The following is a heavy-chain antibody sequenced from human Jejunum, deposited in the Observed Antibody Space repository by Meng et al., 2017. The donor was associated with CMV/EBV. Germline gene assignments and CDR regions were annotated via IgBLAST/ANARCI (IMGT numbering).Heavy chain of an antibody. V-gene: IGHV3-74*03. CDR2: INNDGGTT. Sequence: ASAFTFSDYWMHWVRQAPGKGLVWVSRINNDGGTTVYADSVKGRFTISRDNAKNTLSLQMNSLRGEDTAVYYCAREQSSSYAFEIWGQGTVVTVSS. D-gene: IGHD6-6*01. J-gene: IGHJ3*02. CDR1: AFTFSDYW. CDR3: AREQSSSYAFEI.